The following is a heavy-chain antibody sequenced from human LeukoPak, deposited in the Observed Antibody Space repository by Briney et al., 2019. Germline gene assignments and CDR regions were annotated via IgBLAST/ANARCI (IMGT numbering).Heavy chain of an antibody. J-gene: IGHJ3*02. Sequence: SETLSLTCTVSGGSFSSGSYYWSWIRQPPGKGLEWIGYIYYSGSTNYNPSLKSRVTISVDTCKNQFSLKLSSVTAADTAVYYCARDKDAFDIWGRGTMVTVSS. CDR3: ARDKDAFDI. V-gene: IGHV4-61*01. CDR1: GGSFSSGSYY. CDR2: IYYSGST.